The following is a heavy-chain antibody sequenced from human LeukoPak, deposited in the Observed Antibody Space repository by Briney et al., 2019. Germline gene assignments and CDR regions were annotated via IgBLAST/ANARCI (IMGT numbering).Heavy chain of an antibody. CDR3: ASTMLWFGEPYAFDI. V-gene: IGHV4-59*01. Sequence: SETLSLTCTVSGGSISSYYWSWIRQPPGKGLEWIGYIYYSGSTNYNPSLKSRVTISVDTSKNQFSLKLSSVTAADTAVYYCASTMLWFGEPYAFDIWGQGTMVTVSS. J-gene: IGHJ3*02. CDR1: GGSISSYY. CDR2: IYYSGST. D-gene: IGHD3-10*01.